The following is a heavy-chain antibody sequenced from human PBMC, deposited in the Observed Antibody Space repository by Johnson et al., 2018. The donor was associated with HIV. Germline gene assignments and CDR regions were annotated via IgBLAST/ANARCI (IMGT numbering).Heavy chain of an antibody. CDR3: AKGRIVGATNGAFDV. CDR2: IRYDGSNK. Sequence: QMLLVESGGGVVQPGGSLRLSCAASGFTFSSYGMHWVRQAPGKGLAWVAFIRYDGSNKYYADYVKGRFTISRDNSKNTLHLQMNSLRGEDTAVYYCAKGRIVGATNGAFDVWGQGTMVTVSS. D-gene: IGHD1-26*01. CDR1: GFTFSSYG. V-gene: IGHV3-30*02. J-gene: IGHJ3*01.